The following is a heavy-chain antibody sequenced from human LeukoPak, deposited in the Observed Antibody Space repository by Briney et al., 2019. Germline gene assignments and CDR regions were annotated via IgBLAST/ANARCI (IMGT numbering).Heavy chain of an antibody. J-gene: IGHJ5*02. Sequence: ASETLPLTCTVSGGSISGSSYYWGWIRQPPGKGLEWVSAISGSGGSTYYADSVKGRFTISRDNSKNTLYLQMNSLRAEDTAVYYCAKDMAPYSSGWKICCYWFDPWGQGTLVTVSS. D-gene: IGHD6-19*01. CDR1: GGSISGSSYY. CDR3: AKDMAPYSSGWKICCYWFDP. V-gene: IGHV3-23*01. CDR2: ISGSGGST.